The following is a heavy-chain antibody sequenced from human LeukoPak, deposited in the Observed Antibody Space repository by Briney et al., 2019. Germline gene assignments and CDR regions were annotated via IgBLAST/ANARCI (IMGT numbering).Heavy chain of an antibody. CDR1: GFTFSNYW. Sequence: GGSLRLSCAASGFTFSNYWMGWVRQAPGKGLEWVANIKQDGSEKYYVDSVKGRFTISRDNAKNSLYLQMNSLRAEDTAVYYCARESSSWYDGRFDYWGQGTLVTVSS. CDR2: IKQDGSEK. J-gene: IGHJ4*02. V-gene: IGHV3-7*01. CDR3: ARESSSWYDGRFDY. D-gene: IGHD6-13*01.